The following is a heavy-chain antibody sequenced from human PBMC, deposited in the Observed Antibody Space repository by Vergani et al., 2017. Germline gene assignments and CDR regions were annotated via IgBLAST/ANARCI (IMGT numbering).Heavy chain of an antibody. CDR1: GFTFSSYE. CDR2: ISSSGSTI. CDR3: TRFIAAAGNPYFDY. J-gene: IGHJ4*02. D-gene: IGHD6-13*01. Sequence: EVQLVESGGGLVQPGGSLRLSCAASGFTFSSYEMNWVRQAPGKGLEWVSYISSSGSTIYYADSVKGRFTISRDNAKNSLYLQMNSLKTEDTAVYYCTRFIAAAGNPYFDYWGQGTLVTVSS. V-gene: IGHV3-48*03.